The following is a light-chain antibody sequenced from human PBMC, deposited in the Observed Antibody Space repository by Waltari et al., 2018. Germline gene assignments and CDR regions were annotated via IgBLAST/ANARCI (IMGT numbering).Light chain of an antibody. Sequence: QSVLTQPPSVSAAPGQKVSISCSGSNSNIGNNYVSWYQQFPGEAPKVLIYGNDKRTTGIPDRFSGSKSGTSATLDITGLQTGDEAVYYCGTWDNTLSAVFGGGTKVTVL. J-gene: IGLJ2*01. CDR2: GND. CDR1: NSNIGNNY. CDR3: GTWDNTLSAV. V-gene: IGLV1-51*02.